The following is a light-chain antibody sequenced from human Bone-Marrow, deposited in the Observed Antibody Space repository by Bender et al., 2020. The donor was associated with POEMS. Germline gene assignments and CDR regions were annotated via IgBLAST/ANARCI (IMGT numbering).Light chain of an antibody. CDR1: KLGDKY. CDR3: QAWDGGTVV. V-gene: IGLV3-1*01. Sequence: SYELTQPPSVSVSPGQTATITCSGHKLGDKYASWYQQKSGQSPVLVIYRDGRRPSGIPDRFSGSNSGNTATLTISGTQAMDEADYYCQAWDGGTVVFGGGTKLTVL. CDR2: RDG. J-gene: IGLJ2*01.